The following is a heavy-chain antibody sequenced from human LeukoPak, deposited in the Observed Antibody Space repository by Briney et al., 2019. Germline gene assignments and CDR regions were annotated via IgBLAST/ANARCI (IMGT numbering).Heavy chain of an antibody. J-gene: IGHJ4*02. CDR1: GGSINSYY. Sequence: SETLSLTCSVSGGSINSYYWNWIRQPPGKGLEWIGYIYYSGSTNYNPSLKSRVTISVDKSKNQFSLKLSSVTAADTAVYYCARAGYSSGWYDTIFDYWGQGTLVTVSS. CDR3: ARAGYSSGWYDTIFDY. D-gene: IGHD6-19*01. CDR2: IYYSGST. V-gene: IGHV4-59*12.